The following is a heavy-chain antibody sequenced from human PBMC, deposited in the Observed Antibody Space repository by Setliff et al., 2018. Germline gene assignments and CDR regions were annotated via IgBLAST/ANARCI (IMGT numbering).Heavy chain of an antibody. D-gene: IGHD1-26*01. V-gene: IGHV4-59*08. J-gene: IGHJ4*02. CDR1: GGSISGYY. CDR2: IYYTGTT. Sequence: SETLSLTCTVSGGSISGYYWSWIRQPPGKELEWIGYIYYTGTTNYSPSLKSRITISLDKSKSQFSLKLTSVTVADTAVYYCARGLHSGTYWGTRPLGLDYWGQGSLVTVSS. CDR3: ARGLHSGTYWGTRPLGLDY.